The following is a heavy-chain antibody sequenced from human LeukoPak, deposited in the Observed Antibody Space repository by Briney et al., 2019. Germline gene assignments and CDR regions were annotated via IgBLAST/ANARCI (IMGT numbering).Heavy chain of an antibody. CDR1: GYSFASYW. J-gene: IGHJ4*02. CDR3: ARKRGTFDY. Sequence: GESLEISCQGSGYSFASYWIGWVRQMPGKGLEWMGIIYPGDSDTTCNPSFQGQVTISADKSISTAYLQWSSLKASDTAMYYCARKRGTFDYWGQGTLVTVSS. CDR2: IYPGDSDT. V-gene: IGHV5-51*01.